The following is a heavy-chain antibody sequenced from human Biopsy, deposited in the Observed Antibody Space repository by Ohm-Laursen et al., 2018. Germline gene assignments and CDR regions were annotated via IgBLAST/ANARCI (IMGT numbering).Heavy chain of an antibody. D-gene: IGHD1-1*01. CDR2: IIPIPNVA. V-gene: IGHV1-69*10. Sequence: SVKVSCKASGDSFTSYAIGWVRQAPGQGLEWMGGIIPIPNVATYAQKFQGRVTMTEDTSTDTAYMELSSLRSEDTAVYYCAADINVWNVNYWGQGTQVTVSS. CDR1: GDSFTSYA. J-gene: IGHJ4*02. CDR3: AADINVWNVNY.